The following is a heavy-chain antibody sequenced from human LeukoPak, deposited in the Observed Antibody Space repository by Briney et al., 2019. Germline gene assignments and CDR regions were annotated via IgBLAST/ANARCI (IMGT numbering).Heavy chain of an antibody. CDR2: VYTSGST. CDR1: GGSLNSYY. CDR3: ARARLAVAGTIFDY. D-gene: IGHD6-19*01. J-gene: IGHJ4*02. Sequence: PSETLSLTCTVSGGSLNSYYWSWIRHPAAKGLEWIGRVYTSGSTNYNPYLKGQVPIAQDKSKNQFSLKLSSVTAADTAVYYCARARLAVAGTIFDYWGQGPLVTVAS. V-gene: IGHV4-4*07.